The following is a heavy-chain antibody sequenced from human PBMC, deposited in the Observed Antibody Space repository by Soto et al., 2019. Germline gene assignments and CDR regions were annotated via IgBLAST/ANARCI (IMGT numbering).Heavy chain of an antibody. CDR2: IYYSGNT. CDR1: GGSISHGDYY. CDR3: ARGVGWGPSSSFDY. D-gene: IGHD6-6*01. V-gene: IGHV4-30-4*01. Sequence: QVQLQESGPGLVKPSQTLSLTCTVSGGSISHGDYYWSWIRQSPGKGLEWIGYIYYSGNTDYTPSLKSRVAISVDTSKNQFSLKVSSVTAADTAVYYCARGVGWGPSSSFDYWGQGNLVTVSS. J-gene: IGHJ4*02.